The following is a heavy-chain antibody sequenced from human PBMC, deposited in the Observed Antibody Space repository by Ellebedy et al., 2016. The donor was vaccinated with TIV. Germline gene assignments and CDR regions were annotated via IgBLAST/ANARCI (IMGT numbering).Heavy chain of an antibody. V-gene: IGHV4-4*07. CDR1: GGSISSYY. D-gene: IGHD5-18*01. CDR3: ARDLPYSYGYGGPFDY. Sequence: SETLSLTXTVSGGSISSYYWSWIRQPAGKGLEWIGRIYTSGSTNYNPSLKSRVTMSVDTSKNQFSLKLSSVTAADTAVYYCARDLPYSYGYGGPFDYWGQGTLVTVSS. CDR2: IYTSGST. J-gene: IGHJ4*02.